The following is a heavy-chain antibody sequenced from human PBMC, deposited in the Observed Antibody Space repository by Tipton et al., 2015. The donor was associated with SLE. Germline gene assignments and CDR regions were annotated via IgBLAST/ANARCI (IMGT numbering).Heavy chain of an antibody. CDR1: GGSFSGYY. CDR3: ARDGFDY. J-gene: IGHJ4*02. Sequence: TLSLTCAVYGGSFSGYYWSWIRQPPGKGLEWIGEINHNGGTNYNPSLKSRVTISVDTSKNQFSLKLSSVTAADTAVYYCARDGFDYWGQGTLVTVSS. CDR2: INHNGGT. V-gene: IGHV4-34*01.